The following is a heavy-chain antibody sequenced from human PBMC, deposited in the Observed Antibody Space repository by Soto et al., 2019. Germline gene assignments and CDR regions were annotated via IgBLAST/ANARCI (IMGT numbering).Heavy chain of an antibody. CDR3: SREGGNTGTSDY. CDR2: ISPSNDNS. J-gene: IGHJ4*02. V-gene: IGHV1-18*01. D-gene: IGHD1-7*01. Sequence: QVQMVQSGAEVKKPGTSVKVSCKASGYAFINYAVTWVRQAPGEGLEWMGWISPSNDNSYSAQKFQDRVTMATETSPNAAYMELRRLTSDDTAVYSWSREGGNTGTSDYWGQGTLVSVSS. CDR1: GYAFINYA.